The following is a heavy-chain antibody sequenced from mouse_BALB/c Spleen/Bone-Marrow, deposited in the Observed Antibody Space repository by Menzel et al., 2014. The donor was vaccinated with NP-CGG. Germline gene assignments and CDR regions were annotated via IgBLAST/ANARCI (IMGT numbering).Heavy chain of an antibody. D-gene: IGHD2-3*01. CDR2: IDPSTGYT. V-gene: IGHV1-7*01. CDR1: GYTFTNYW. CDR3: ARGGIYDGYSY. Sequence: QVQLQQSGAELAKPRASVKMSCKASGYTFTNYWMHWVKQRPGQGLEWIGYIDPSTGYTEYNQKFKDKATSTADKSSSTAYMQLSSLTSEDSAVYYCARGGIYDGYSYWGQGTLGTVSA. J-gene: IGHJ3*01.